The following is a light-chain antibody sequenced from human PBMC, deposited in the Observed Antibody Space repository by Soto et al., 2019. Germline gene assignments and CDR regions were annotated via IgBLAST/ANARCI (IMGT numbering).Light chain of an antibody. Sequence: DIQMTQSPTSLSASVGDRVTISCRASQGIGSYLAWYQQKPGKAPRLLISGASSVQSGVPPRFSGSGSATHFILTISSLRLEDIATYHCQQTASAPPWTFGPGTKVEIK. CDR1: QGIGSY. CDR3: QQTASAPPWT. CDR2: GAS. V-gene: IGKV1-39*01. J-gene: IGKJ1*01.